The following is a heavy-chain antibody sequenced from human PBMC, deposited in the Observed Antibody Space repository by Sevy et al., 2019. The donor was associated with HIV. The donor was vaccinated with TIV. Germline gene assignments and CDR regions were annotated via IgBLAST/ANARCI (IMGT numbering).Heavy chain of an antibody. V-gene: IGHV3-30*04. CDR2: ISYDGSNK. D-gene: IGHD3-22*01. CDR3: ARDGPYYYDSSGYYSLYYYYYYGMDV. CDR1: GFTFSSYA. Sequence: GGSLRLSCAASGFTFSSYAMHWVRQAPGKGLEWVAVISYDGSNKYYADSVKDRFTISRDNSKNTLYLQMNSLRAEDTAVYYCARDGPYYYDSSGYYSLYYYYYYGMDVWGQGTTVTVSS. J-gene: IGHJ6*02.